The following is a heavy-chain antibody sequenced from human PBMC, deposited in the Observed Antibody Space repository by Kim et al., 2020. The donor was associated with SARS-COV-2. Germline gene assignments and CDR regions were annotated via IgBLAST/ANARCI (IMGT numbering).Heavy chain of an antibody. V-gene: IGHV3-11*05. CDR3: ARVGDGPGGSYYCDH. D-gene: IGHD1-26*01. J-gene: IGHJ5*02. Sequence: DSVKGRFTISRDHANNSLYLQMDSLRAEDTAVYYCARVGDGPGGSYYCDHWGQGTLVTVSS.